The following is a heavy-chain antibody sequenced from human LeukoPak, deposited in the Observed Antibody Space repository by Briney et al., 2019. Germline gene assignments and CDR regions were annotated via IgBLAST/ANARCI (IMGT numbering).Heavy chain of an antibody. J-gene: IGHJ6*02. V-gene: IGHV5-51*01. CDR3: ARRLAVAGRGYYGMDV. D-gene: IGHD6-19*01. CDR1: GYRFASYW. CDR2: IYPGDSDT. Sequence: GESLKISCKGSGYRFASYWIGWVRQMPGKGLEWMGNIYPGDSDTRYSPPFQGQVTISADKSINTAYLQWGSLKASDSAMYYCARRLAVAGRGYYGMDVWGQGTTVTVSS.